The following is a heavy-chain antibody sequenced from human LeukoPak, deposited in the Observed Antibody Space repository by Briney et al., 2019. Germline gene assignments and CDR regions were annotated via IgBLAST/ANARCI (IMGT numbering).Heavy chain of an antibody. D-gene: IGHD2-2*01. V-gene: IGHV1-18*01. Sequence: ASVKVSCKASGYTFTSYGISWLRQAPGQGLEWMGWISAYKGNTNYAQQLQGRVTMTTDTSTSTAYMELRSLRSDDTAVYYCARRYCSSTSCHNWFDPWGQGTLVTVSS. CDR2: ISAYKGNT. J-gene: IGHJ5*02. CDR1: GYTFTSYG. CDR3: ARRYCSSTSCHNWFDP.